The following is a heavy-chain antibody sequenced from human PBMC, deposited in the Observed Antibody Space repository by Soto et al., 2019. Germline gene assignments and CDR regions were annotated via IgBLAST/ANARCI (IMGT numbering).Heavy chain of an antibody. D-gene: IGHD3-10*01. CDR1: GYSFTSYW. CDR3: ARPSRWFGELERDYYFDY. CDR2: IYPGDSDT. Sequence: PGESLKISCKGSGYSFTSYWIGWVRQMPGKGLEWMGIIYPGDSDTRYSPSFQGQVTISADKSISTAYLQWSSLKASDTAMYYCARPSRWFGELERDYYFDYWGQGTLVTVSS. J-gene: IGHJ4*02. V-gene: IGHV5-51*01.